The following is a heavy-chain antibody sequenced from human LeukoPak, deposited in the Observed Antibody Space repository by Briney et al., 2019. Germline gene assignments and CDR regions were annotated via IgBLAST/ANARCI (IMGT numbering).Heavy chain of an antibody. J-gene: IGHJ6*02. CDR2: ISYXGSNK. V-gene: IGHV3-30-3*01. Sequence: AASGFTFSXYAMXWGRQAPGKGLEWVXVISYXGSNKYYADSVKGRFTISRDNSKNTLYLQMNSLRAEDTAVYYCARDLNDFWSGYCRPDYYYYGMDVWGQGTTVTVSS. D-gene: IGHD3-3*01. CDR1: GFTFSXYA. CDR3: ARDLNDFWSGYCRPDYYYYGMDV.